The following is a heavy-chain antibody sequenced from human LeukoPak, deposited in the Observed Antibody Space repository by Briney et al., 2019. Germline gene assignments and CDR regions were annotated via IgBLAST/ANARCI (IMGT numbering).Heavy chain of an antibody. CDR3: ARDAAGDYCFDY. Sequence: GGSLRLSCAASGFTFSSYSMNWVRQAPGKGLEWVSSISSSSNYIYYADSVKGRFTISRDNAKNSLYLQMNSLRAEDTAVYYCARDAAGDYCFDYWGQGTLVTVSS. V-gene: IGHV3-21*01. CDR2: ISSSSNYI. D-gene: IGHD2-21*02. CDR1: GFTFSSYS. J-gene: IGHJ4*02.